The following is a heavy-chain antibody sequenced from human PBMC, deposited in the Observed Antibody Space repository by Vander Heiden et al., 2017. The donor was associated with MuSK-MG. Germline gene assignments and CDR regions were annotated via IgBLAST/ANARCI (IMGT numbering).Heavy chain of an antibody. Sequence: QVQLVESGGGVVQPGRSLSLSCAASGFTFTNYGMHWPRQAPGKGLEWVAVIWFDGSNKYYADSVKGRFTISRDNSKNILYLQMNSLRAEDTAVYYCARAEGGLYGSGNYKGVDVWGQGTTVTVSS. CDR1: GFTFTNYG. CDR2: IWFDGSNK. V-gene: IGHV3-33*01. CDR3: ARAEGGLYGSGNYKGVDV. D-gene: IGHD3-10*01. J-gene: IGHJ6*02.